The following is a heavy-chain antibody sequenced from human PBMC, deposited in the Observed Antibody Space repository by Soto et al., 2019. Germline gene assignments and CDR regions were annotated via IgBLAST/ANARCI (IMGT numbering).Heavy chain of an antibody. V-gene: IGHV1-69*13. CDR1: GGTFSSYA. Sequence: ASVKVSCKASGGTFSSYAITWVRQAPGQGLEWMGGIIPIFGTANYAQKFQGRVTITADESTSTAYMGLSSLRSEDTAVYYCAIHYWNTRKELDYYYGMDVWGQGTTVTVSS. CDR3: AIHYWNTRKELDYYYGMDV. CDR2: IIPIFGTA. J-gene: IGHJ6*02. D-gene: IGHD1-1*01.